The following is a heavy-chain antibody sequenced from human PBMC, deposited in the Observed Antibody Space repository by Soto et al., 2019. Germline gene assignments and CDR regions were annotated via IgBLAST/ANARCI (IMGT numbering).Heavy chain of an antibody. D-gene: IGHD3-3*01. CDR3: ARQSSIPFGVVRPTSQYNWFDP. Sequence: TSETLSLTCTVSGVSISSIGYYWGWIRQPPGKGLEWIGSIYDTGITYYNPSLKSRVTTSVDRSKNQFSLKLSPVTAADAAVYFCARQSSIPFGVVRPTSQYNWFDPWGQGALVTVSS. CDR1: GVSISSIGYY. J-gene: IGHJ5*02. V-gene: IGHV4-39*01. CDR2: IYDTGIT.